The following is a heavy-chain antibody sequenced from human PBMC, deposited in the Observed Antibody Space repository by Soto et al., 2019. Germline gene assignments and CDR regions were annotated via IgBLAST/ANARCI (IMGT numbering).Heavy chain of an antibody. CDR3: ARATGDAFDI. V-gene: IGHV3-66*01. D-gene: IGHD3-10*01. CDR2: IYSGGST. Sequence: VQLVESGGGLVKPGGSLRLSCVASGFTFSDYYMTWIRQAPGKGLEWVSVIYSGGSTYYADSVKGRFTISRDNSKNTLYLQMNSLRAEDTAVYYCARATGDAFDIWGQGTMVTVSS. J-gene: IGHJ3*02. CDR1: GFTFSDYY.